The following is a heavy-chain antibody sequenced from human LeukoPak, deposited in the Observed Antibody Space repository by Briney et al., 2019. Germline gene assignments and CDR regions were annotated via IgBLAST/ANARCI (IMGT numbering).Heavy chain of an antibody. CDR2: IYTSGST. D-gene: IGHD6-19*01. J-gene: IGHJ4*02. CDR1: GGSISSYY. V-gene: IGHV4-4*07. CDR3: AIDTRYSSGWDTYYFDY. Sequence: PSETLSLTCTVSGGSISSYYWSWFRQPAGKGLEWIGRIYTSGSTNYNPSLKSRVTMSVDTSKNQFSLKLSSVTAADTAVYYCAIDTRYSSGWDTYYFDYWGQGTLVTVSS.